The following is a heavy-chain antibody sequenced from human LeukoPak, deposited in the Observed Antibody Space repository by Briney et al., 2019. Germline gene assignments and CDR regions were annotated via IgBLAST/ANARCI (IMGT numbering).Heavy chain of an antibody. CDR3: AKSRYYDSSGYYSDY. Sequence: GGSLRLSCAASGFTFSSYAMSWVRQAPGKGLEWVAFIRYDGSNKYYADSVKGRFTISRDNSKNTLYLQMNGLRAEDTAVYYCAKSRYYDSSGYYSDYWGQGTLVTVSS. CDR1: GFTFSSYA. J-gene: IGHJ4*02. D-gene: IGHD3-22*01. V-gene: IGHV3-30*02. CDR2: IRYDGSNK.